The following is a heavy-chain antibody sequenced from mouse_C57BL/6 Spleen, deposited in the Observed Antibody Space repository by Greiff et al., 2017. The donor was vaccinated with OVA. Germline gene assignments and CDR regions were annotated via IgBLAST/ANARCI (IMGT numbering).Heavy chain of an antibody. V-gene: IGHV5-16*01. D-gene: IGHD1-1*01. CDR1: GFTFSDYY. Sequence: EVHLVESEGGLVQPGSSMKLSCTASGFTFSDYYMAWVRQVPEKGLEWVANINYDGSSTYYLDSLKSRFIISRDNAKNILYLQMSSLKSEDTATYYCARGNYYYGSSWYYFDYWGQGTTLTVSS. CDR2: INYDGSST. CDR3: ARGNYYYGSSWYYFDY. J-gene: IGHJ2*01.